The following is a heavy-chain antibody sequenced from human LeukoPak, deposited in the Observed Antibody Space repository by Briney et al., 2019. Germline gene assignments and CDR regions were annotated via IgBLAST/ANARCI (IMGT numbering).Heavy chain of an antibody. CDR2: ISGSGGST. D-gene: IGHD2-2*01. CDR1: GFTFSSYA. V-gene: IGHV3-23*01. CDR3: AKVRPVGLIVVVPAVFLNWFDP. Sequence: GGSLRLSCAASGFTFSSYAMSWVRQAPGKGLEWVSAISGSGGSTYYADSVNGRFTISRDNSKNTLYLQMNSLRAEDTAVYYCAKVRPVGLIVVVPAVFLNWFDPWGQGTLVTVSS. J-gene: IGHJ5*02.